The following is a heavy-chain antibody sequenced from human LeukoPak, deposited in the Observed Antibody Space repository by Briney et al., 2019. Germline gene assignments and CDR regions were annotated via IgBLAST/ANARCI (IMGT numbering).Heavy chain of an antibody. CDR1: GGSISSYY. Sequence: SETLSLTCTVSGGSISSYYWSWIRQPPGKGLEWIRYIYYSGSTNYNPSLKSRVTISVDTSKNQFSLKLSSVTAADTAVYYCAGCGGDCYPWYFDLWGRGTLVTVSS. J-gene: IGHJ2*01. CDR2: IYYSGST. V-gene: IGHV4-59*12. CDR3: AGCGGDCYPWYFDL. D-gene: IGHD2-21*02.